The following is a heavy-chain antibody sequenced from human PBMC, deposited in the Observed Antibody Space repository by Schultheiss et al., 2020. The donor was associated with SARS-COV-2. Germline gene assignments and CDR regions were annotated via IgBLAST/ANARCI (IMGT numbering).Heavy chain of an antibody. D-gene: IGHD2-2*01. V-gene: IGHV3-48*04. CDR3: ARTRKDLRYCSSTSCYGANDAFDI. Sequence: GGSLRLSCAASGFTFSSYSMNWVRQAPGKGLEWVSYISSSSSTIYYADSVKGRFTISRDNAKNSLYLQMNSLRAEDTAVYYCARTRKDLRYCSSTSCYGANDAFDIWGQGTMVTVSS. CDR2: ISSSSSTI. J-gene: IGHJ3*02. CDR1: GFTFSSYS.